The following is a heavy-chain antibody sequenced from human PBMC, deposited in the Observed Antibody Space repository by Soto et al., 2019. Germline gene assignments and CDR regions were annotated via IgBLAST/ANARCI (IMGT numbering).Heavy chain of an antibody. D-gene: IGHD3-10*01. V-gene: IGHV3-15*01. J-gene: IGHJ6*02. CDR1: GSTFTNAW. CDR2: IKSKSDGGTI. Sequence: EVQLVESGGGLVKPGGSLRLSCVASGSTFTNAWMSWVRQAPGKGLEWIGRIKSKSDGGTINYAAPVKGRFTISRDDSRNTVYLQMNSLKIEDTGVCYCRDGSGTWYGKDVWGQGTTVTVSS. CDR3: RDGSGTWYGKDV.